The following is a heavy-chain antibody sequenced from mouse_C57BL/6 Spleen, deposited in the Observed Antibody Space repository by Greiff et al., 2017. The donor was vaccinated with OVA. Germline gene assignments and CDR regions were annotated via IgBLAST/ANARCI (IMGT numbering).Heavy chain of an antibody. J-gene: IGHJ4*01. V-gene: IGHV1-20*01. CDR3: ARGDFRGDAMDY. CDR1: GYSFTGYF. CDR2: INPYNGDT. D-gene: IGHD3-3*01. Sequence: EVQLQQSGPELVKPGDSVKISCKASGYSFTGYFMNWVMQSHGKSLEWIGRINPYNGDTFYNQKFKGKATLTVDKSSSTAHMELRSLTSEDSAVYYCARGDFRGDAMDYWGQGTSVTVSS.